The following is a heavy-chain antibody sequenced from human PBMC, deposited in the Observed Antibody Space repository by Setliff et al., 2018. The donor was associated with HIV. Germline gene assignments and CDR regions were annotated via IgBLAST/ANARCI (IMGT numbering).Heavy chain of an antibody. CDR2: ISAYSGET. CDR1: GFAFTDYG. D-gene: IGHD3-10*01. J-gene: IGHJ4*02. CDR3: ARGWDYGVRKPED. V-gene: IGHV1-18*01. Sequence: ASVKVSCKTSGFAFTDYGFTWVRQAPGQGLEWMGWISAYSGETFSTLKFRDRVTLTTDTSTNTAHMELRSLTYGDTAVYFCARGWDYGVRKPEDWGQGTLVTVSS.